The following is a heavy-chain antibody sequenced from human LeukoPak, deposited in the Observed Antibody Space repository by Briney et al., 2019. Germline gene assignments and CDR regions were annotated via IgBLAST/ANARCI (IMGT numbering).Heavy chain of an antibody. CDR3: ARGQYSGSCFDN. V-gene: IGHV4-59*01. J-gene: IGHJ4*02. CDR2: IYYSGST. D-gene: IGHD1-26*01. Sequence: SETLSLTCTVSGGSISSYLWSWLRQPPGKGLEWIAYIYYSGSTNYNPSLKGRVTILVDTSKNQFSLKVSSVTAADTAVYYCARGQYSGSCFDNWGQGSLVTVSS. CDR1: GGSISSYL.